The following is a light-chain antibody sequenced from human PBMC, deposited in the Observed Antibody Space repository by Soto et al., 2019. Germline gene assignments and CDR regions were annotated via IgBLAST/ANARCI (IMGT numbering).Light chain of an antibody. CDR2: DAS. V-gene: IGKV3-11*01. CDR1: QSVSSY. J-gene: IGKJ5*01. Sequence: EIVLTHSPATLSLSPGERATLACRASQSVSSYLAWYQQKPGQAPRLLIYDASNRATGIPARFSGSGSGTDFTLTISSLEPEDFAVDYCQQRSNWPPITFGQGTRLEIK. CDR3: QQRSNWPPIT.